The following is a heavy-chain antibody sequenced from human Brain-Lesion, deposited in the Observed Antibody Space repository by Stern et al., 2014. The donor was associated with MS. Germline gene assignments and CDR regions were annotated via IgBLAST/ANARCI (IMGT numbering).Heavy chain of an antibody. J-gene: IGHJ5*01. CDR3: ARGERWFDS. Sequence: DQLGQSGGGLVQPGGSLRLSCAASGFTFSNYWMHWVRQAPGKGLVWVSRVNNDGRRTSYADSVKGRFTMSRDNARNTLYLQMNSLRVEDTAIYYCARGERWFDSWGQGTLVTVSS. V-gene: IGHV3-74*02. CDR1: GFTFSNYW. D-gene: IGHD3-10*01. CDR2: VNNDGRRT.